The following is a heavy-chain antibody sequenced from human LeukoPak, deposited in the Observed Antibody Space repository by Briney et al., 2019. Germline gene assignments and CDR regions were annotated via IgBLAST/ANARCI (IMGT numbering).Heavy chain of an antibody. V-gene: IGHV3-66*01. J-gene: IGHJ4*02. D-gene: IGHD6-19*01. CDR2: IYSGGST. CDR3: ARDSTGVAATDY. CDR1: GFTVSSNY. Sequence: GGSLRLSCAASGFTVSSNYMSWVRQAPGKGLEWVSVIYSGGSTYYADSVKGRFTISRDNSKNTLYLQMNSLRAEDTAVYYCARDSTGVAATDYWGQGTLVTVSS.